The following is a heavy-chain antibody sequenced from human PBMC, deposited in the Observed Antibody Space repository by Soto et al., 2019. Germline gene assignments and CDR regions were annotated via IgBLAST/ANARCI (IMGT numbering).Heavy chain of an antibody. CDR3: ARTSLTIFGPSNDYYGMGV. V-gene: IGHV3-33*01. CDR2: IWYDGSNK. Sequence: GGSLRLSCAASGFTFNTYGMHWVRQAPGKGLEWVALIWYDGSNKYYADSVKGRFTISRDNSKNTLYLQMNSLRAEDTAVYYCARTSLTIFGPSNDYYGMGVWGLGTTVTVSS. CDR1: GFTFNTYG. D-gene: IGHD3-3*01. J-gene: IGHJ6*02.